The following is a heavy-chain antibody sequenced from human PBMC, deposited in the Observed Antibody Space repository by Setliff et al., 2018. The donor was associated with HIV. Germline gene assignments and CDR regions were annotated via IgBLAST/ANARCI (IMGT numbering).Heavy chain of an antibody. J-gene: IGHJ4*02. CDR3: AKTIGRYFDIFDN. D-gene: IGHD3-9*01. V-gene: IGHV4-59*05. CDR2: ISSSGNT. Sequence: PSETLSLTCTVSGGSISSYYWGWIRQPPGTGLEWIGSISSSGNTYYNPPLKSRVTTSVDTPKNQFSLKLNSVTAADTAVYYCAKTIGRYFDIFDNWGQGTLVTVSS. CDR1: GGSISSYY.